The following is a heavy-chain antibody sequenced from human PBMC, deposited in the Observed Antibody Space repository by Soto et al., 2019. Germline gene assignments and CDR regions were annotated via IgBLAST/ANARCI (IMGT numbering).Heavy chain of an antibody. Sequence: QVQVVQSGAEVKKPGASVKVSCKVSGYTLNDLSIHWVRQAPGKGLEWMGGLDPEDGETIYAQKFQGRVTMTEDTSRDTAYMELSSLRSEDTAVYYSAIRGTRWLESPFYYWGQGTLVTVSS. CDR1: GYTLNDLS. V-gene: IGHV1-24*01. CDR2: LDPEDGET. J-gene: IGHJ4*02. CDR3: AIRGTRWLESPFYY. D-gene: IGHD1-1*01.